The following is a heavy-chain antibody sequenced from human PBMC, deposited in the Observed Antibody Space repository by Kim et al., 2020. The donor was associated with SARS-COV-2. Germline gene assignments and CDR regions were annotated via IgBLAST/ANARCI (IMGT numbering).Heavy chain of an antibody. Sequence: SETLSLTCTVSGGSISSSSYYWGWIRQPPGKGLEWIGSIYYSGSTYYNPSLKSRVTISVDTSKNQFSLKLSSVTAADTAVYYCARDRISGWYEYFDYWGQGTLVTVSS. CDR1: GGSISSSSYY. CDR2: IYYSGST. D-gene: IGHD6-19*01. CDR3: ARDRISGWYEYFDY. V-gene: IGHV4-39*07. J-gene: IGHJ4*02.